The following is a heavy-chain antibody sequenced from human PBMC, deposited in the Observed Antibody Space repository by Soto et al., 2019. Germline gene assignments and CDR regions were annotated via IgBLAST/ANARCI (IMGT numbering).Heavy chain of an antibody. CDR1: GGTFSSYT. Sequence: QAQLVQSGAEVKKPGSSVKVSCKASGGTFSSYTISWVRQAPGQGLEWMGRIIPILGIANYAQKFQGRVTITADKSTSTAYMELSSLRSEDTAVYYCARVYGELGWFDPWGQGTLVTVSS. D-gene: IGHD4-17*01. CDR3: ARVYGELGWFDP. V-gene: IGHV1-69*02. CDR2: IIPILGIA. J-gene: IGHJ5*02.